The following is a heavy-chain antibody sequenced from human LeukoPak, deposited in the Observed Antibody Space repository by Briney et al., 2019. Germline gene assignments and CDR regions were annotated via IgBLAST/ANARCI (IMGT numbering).Heavy chain of an antibody. J-gene: IGHJ6*02. CDR1: GASISSSPYY. CDR2: IHYSGGT. D-gene: IGHD3-16*01. CDR3: ARHLGEAYNYDPMDV. V-gene: IGHV4-39*01. Sequence: SETLSLTCTVSGASISSSPYYWGWLRQPPGKGLEWVGNIHYSGGTYYNPSLQSRVTISVDTSKNQFSLKLSSVTAADTAVYFCARHLGEAYNYDPMDVWGQGTTVTVPS.